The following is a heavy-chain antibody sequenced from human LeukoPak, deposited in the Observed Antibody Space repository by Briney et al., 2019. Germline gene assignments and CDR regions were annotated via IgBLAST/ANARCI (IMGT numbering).Heavy chain of an antibody. CDR3: ARGRGQSFGVVHYYYYYMDV. CDR2: MNPNSGNT. J-gene: IGHJ6*03. CDR1: GYTFTSYD. D-gene: IGHD3-3*01. Sequence: ASVKVSCKASGYTFTSYDINWVRQATGQGLEWMGWMNPNSGNTGYAQKFQGRVTMTRNTSISTAYMELSRLRSDDTAVYYCARGRGQSFGVVHYYYYYMDVWGKGTTVTVSS. V-gene: IGHV1-8*01.